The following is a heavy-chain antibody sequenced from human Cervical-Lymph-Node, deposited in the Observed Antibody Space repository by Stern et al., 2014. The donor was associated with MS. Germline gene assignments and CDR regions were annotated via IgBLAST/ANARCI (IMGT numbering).Heavy chain of an antibody. J-gene: IGHJ6*02. V-gene: IGHV3-48*01. CDR3: ARDSSQLGARYFYDGMGV. D-gene: IGHD7-27*01. Sequence: EVQLVESGGGLVQPGGSLRLSCVVSGFSFSDYSMNWVRQAPGQGLEWLSYISPSSTSKYYADSVKGRFIISRDNAKKSLYLHMNSLRAEDTAMYYCARDSSQLGARYFYDGMGVWGQGTTVTVSS. CDR2: ISPSSTSK. CDR1: GFSFSDYS.